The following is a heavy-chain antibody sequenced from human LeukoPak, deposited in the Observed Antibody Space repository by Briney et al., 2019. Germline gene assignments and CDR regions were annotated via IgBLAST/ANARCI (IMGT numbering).Heavy chain of an antibody. Sequence: GGSVKVSSKASGYTFTGYYMHGVRHTPEERGEWRGWINPNSGGTNYAQKFQGRVTMTRDTSISTAYMELSRLRSDDTAVYYCASAEFRYCSGGSCYSFDYWGQGTLVTVSS. CDR3: ASAEFRYCSGGSCYSFDY. D-gene: IGHD2-15*01. CDR1: GYTFTGYY. J-gene: IGHJ4*02. V-gene: IGHV1-2*02. CDR2: INPNSGGT.